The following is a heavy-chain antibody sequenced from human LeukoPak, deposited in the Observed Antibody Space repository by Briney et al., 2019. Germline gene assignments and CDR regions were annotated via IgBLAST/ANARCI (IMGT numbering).Heavy chain of an antibody. D-gene: IGHD3-10*01. J-gene: IGHJ4*02. Sequence: ASVKVSCKVSGYTLTELSMHWVRRAPGKGLEWMGGFDPEDGETIYAQKFQGRVTMTEDTSTDTAYMELSSLRSEDTAVYYCATALGGSGSYYSWDYWGQGTLVTVSS. CDR1: GYTLTELS. CDR3: ATALGGSGSYYSWDY. CDR2: FDPEDGET. V-gene: IGHV1-24*01.